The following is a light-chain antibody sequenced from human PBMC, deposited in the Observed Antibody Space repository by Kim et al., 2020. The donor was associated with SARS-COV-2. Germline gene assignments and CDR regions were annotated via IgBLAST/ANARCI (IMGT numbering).Light chain of an antibody. CDR2: DAS. CDR3: QQYNNWPSLT. CDR1: QSVSSN. J-gene: IGKJ4*01. Sequence: EVVMTQSPATLSVSPGEGATLSCRASQSVSSNLAWYQQKRGQAPRLLIYDASTRATGISARFRGSGSGTEFTLTISSLQSEDFTVYYCQQYNNWPSLTFGGGTKVEI. V-gene: IGKV3-15*01.